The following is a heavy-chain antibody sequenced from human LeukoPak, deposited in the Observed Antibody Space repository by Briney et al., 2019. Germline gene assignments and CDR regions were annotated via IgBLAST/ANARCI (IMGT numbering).Heavy chain of an antibody. V-gene: IGHV3-23*01. CDR2: ISGSGGST. CDR1: GFTFSSYA. D-gene: IGHD2-2*01. Sequence: GGSLRLSCAASGFTFSSYAMSWVRQAPGKGLEWVSAISGSGGSTYYADSVKGRFTISRDNSKNTLYLQMNSLRAEDTAVYCCAKADCSSTSCYFDYWGQGTLVTVSS. CDR3: AKADCSSTSCYFDY. J-gene: IGHJ4*02.